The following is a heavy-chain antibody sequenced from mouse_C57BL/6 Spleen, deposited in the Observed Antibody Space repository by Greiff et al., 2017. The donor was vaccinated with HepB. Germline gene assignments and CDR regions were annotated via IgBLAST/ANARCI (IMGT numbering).Heavy chain of an antibody. D-gene: IGHD1-1*01. Sequence: DVKLQESGGGLVKPGGSLKLSCAASGFTFSSYAMSWVRQTPEKRLEWVATISDGGSYTYYPDNVKGRFTISRDNAKNNLYLQMSHLKSEDTAMYYCARDRYYGSRDYYAMDYWGQGTSVTVSS. CDR3: ARDRYYGSRDYYAMDY. J-gene: IGHJ4*01. V-gene: IGHV5-4*01. CDR2: ISDGGSYT. CDR1: GFTFSSYA.